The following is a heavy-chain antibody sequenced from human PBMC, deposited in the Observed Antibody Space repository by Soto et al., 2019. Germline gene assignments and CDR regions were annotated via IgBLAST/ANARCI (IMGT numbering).Heavy chain of an antibody. J-gene: IGHJ4*02. D-gene: IGHD3-3*01. CDR1: GFTFSSYW. CDR2: IKQDGSEK. Sequence: GGSLRLSCAASGFTFSSYWMSWVRQAPGKGLEWVANIKQDGSEKYYVDSVKGRFTISRDNAKNSLYLQMNSLRAEDTALYYCARVNYDFWSGYYFDYWGQGTLVTVSS. V-gene: IGHV3-7*01. CDR3: ARVNYDFWSGYYFDY.